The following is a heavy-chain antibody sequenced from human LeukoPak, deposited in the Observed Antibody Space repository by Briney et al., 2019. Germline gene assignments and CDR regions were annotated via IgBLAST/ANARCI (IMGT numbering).Heavy chain of an antibody. CDR2: ISVYNGNT. J-gene: IGHJ3*02. V-gene: IGHV1-18*01. CDR1: GYTFTNFG. CDR3: ARAGGWAREDYKGEAFDI. Sequence: APVKVSCKASGYTFTNFGISWVRQAPGQGLEWMGWISVYNGNTNYAEKVQGRVTMTADTSTRTAYMELRSLRSDDTAVHYCARAGGWAREDYKGEAFDIWGQGTKVTVSS. D-gene: IGHD6-19*01.